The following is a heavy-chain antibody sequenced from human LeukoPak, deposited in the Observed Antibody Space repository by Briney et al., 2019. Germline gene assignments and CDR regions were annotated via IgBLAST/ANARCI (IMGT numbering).Heavy chain of an antibody. Sequence: SSETLSLTCTVSGGSISSYYWSWIRQPPGKGLEWIGYIYYSGSTNYNPSLKSRVTISVDTSKNQFSLKLSSVTAADTAVYYCARARYYDFWSGSSWFDPWGQGTLVTVSS. CDR3: ARARYYDFWSGSSWFDP. V-gene: IGHV4-59*08. CDR2: IYYSGST. D-gene: IGHD3-3*01. CDR1: GGSISSYY. J-gene: IGHJ5*02.